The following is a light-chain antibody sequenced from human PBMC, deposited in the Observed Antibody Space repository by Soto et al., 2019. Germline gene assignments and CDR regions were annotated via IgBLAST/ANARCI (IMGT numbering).Light chain of an antibody. CDR3: QQYGSSPPVT. J-gene: IGKJ1*01. Sequence: EIVWTQSPGNLSLSPGERATLSCRASQSVSSSYLAWYQQKPGQAPRLLIYGASSRATGIPDRFSGSGSGTDFILTISRLEPEDFAVYYCQQYGSSPPVTFGQGTKVDIK. CDR1: QSVSSSY. CDR2: GAS. V-gene: IGKV3-20*01.